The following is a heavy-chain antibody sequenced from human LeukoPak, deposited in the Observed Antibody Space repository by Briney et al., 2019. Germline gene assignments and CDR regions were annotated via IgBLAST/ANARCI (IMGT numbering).Heavy chain of an antibody. CDR2: IKSKTDGGTT. D-gene: IGHD2-21*02. V-gene: IGHV3-15*01. CDR3: TTVWNCGGDCSDAFDI. Sequence: GGSLRLSCAASGFSFRNAWMSWVRQAPRRGGEWVGRIKSKTDGGTTDYAAPVKGRFTISRDDSKNTLYLQINSLKTEDTAVYYCTTVWNCGGDCSDAFDIWGQGTMVTVSS. J-gene: IGHJ3*02. CDR1: GFSFRNAW.